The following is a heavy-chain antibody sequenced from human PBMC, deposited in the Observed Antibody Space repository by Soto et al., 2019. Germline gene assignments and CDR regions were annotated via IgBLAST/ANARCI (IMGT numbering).Heavy chain of an antibody. D-gene: IGHD3-22*01. V-gene: IGHV3-9*01. Sequence: PGGSLRLSCAASGFTFDDSAMHWVWQAPGKGLEWVSGISWNSGSIGYADSVKGRFTISRDNAKNSLYLQMNSLRAEDTALYYCAKDRSYYDSSGPTGAFDIWGQGTMVTVSS. CDR2: ISWNSGSI. CDR1: GFTFDDSA. CDR3: AKDRSYYDSSGPTGAFDI. J-gene: IGHJ3*02.